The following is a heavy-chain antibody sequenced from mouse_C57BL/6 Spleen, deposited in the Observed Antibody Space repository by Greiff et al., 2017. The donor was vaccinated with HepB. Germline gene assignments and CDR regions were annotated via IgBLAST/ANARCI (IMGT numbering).Heavy chain of an antibody. CDR2: INPNNGGT. J-gene: IGHJ4*01. D-gene: IGHD2-4*01. Sequence: EVQLQQSGPELVKPGASVKIPCKASGYTFTDYNMDWVKQSHGKSLEWIGDINPNNGGTIYNQKFKGKATLTVDKSSSTAYMELRSLTSEDTAVYYCGRDYDGGWYAMDYWGQGTSVTVSS. CDR1: GYTFTDYN. CDR3: GRDYDGGWYAMDY. V-gene: IGHV1-18*01.